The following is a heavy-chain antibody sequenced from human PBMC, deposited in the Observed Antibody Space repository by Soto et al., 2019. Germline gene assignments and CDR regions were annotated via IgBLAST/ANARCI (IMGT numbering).Heavy chain of an antibody. CDR2: IYWDDDK. D-gene: IGHD6-13*01. J-gene: IGHJ5*02. V-gene: IGHV2-5*02. CDR1: VFLRSTSGVG. CDR3: AHSRIAAAGTIAGEGNWLDP. Sequence: SGATLVNPTQTLTLTCTFSVFLRSTSGVGVGWIRQPPGKALEWLALIYWDDDKRYSPSLKSRLTITEDTSKNQVVLTMTNMDPVDTATYYCAHSRIAAAGTIAGEGNWLDPWGQGTLVTVSS.